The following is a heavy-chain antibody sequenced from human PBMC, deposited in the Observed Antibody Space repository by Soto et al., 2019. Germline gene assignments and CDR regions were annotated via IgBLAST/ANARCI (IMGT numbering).Heavy chain of an antibody. CDR3: AGGGVYDSGRYHY. CDR2: MKEEATEK. D-gene: IGHD6-25*01. Sequence: PGGSLRLSYEASGFPFMTYWMSWVRQAPGKGLEWVAHMKEEATEKYLDSVKGRFIISRDNAKNSLYLQMNSLRGDDTAVYYCAGGGVYDSGRYHYWGQGTLVTVSS. CDR1: GFPFMTYW. V-gene: IGHV3-7*01. J-gene: IGHJ4*02.